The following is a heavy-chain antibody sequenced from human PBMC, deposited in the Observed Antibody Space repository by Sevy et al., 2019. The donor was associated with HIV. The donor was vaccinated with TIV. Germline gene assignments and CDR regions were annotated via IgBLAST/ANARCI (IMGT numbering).Heavy chain of an antibody. J-gene: IGHJ6*02. CDR1: GYSFTNRW. CDR3: ARHSSGYYSSGMDV. D-gene: IGHD1-26*01. CDR2: IYPGDSDT. Sequence: GESLKISCKGSGYSFTNRWIAWVRQMPRRGLEWMWIIYPGDSDTTYSPSFQGQVTITADKSISTTYLQWTSLKASDTAIYYCARHSSGYYSSGMDVWGQGTTVTVSS. V-gene: IGHV5-51*01.